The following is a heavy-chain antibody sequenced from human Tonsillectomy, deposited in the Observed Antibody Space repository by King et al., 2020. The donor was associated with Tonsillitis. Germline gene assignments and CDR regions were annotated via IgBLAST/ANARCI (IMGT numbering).Heavy chain of an antibody. CDR1: EYSFSNYW. J-gene: IGHJ4*02. Sequence: VQLVQSGAEVKKPGESLKISCKGFEYSFSNYWIGWVRQMPGRGLEWMGIIYPDDSDTRYSPSFQDQVIFSADKSINTASLQWSSLRASDSAMYYCARESPDGYNFDYSGQGTLVTVS. V-gene: IGHV5-51*03. CDR2: IYPDDSDT. D-gene: IGHD5-24*01. CDR3: ARESPDGYNFDY.